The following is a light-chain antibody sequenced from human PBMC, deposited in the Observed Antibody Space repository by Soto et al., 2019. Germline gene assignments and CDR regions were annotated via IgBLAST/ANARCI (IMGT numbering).Light chain of an antibody. CDR3: QQYGSSLPWT. V-gene: IGKV3-20*01. J-gene: IGKJ1*01. CDR2: GAS. CDR1: QSVRNNY. Sequence: EGVLTQSPDTLSLSPGERATLSCRASQSVRNNYLAWYQVRPGRAPRLLIYGASSRATGIPDRFSGSGSGTDFTLTISRLEPEDFAVYYCQQYGSSLPWTFGQGTKVDIK.